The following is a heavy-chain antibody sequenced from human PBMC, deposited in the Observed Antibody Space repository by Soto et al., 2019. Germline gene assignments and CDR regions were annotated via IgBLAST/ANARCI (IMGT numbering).Heavy chain of an antibody. CDR1: GFTFTAFA. V-gene: IGHV3-30-3*01. CDR2: ISYDGSNT. J-gene: IGHJ4*02. CDR3: ARDRYLDSYSFDY. Sequence: QVQLVESGGGVVQPGRSLRLYCAASGFTFTAFAMHWVRQAPGKGLEWVAIISYDGSNTHYADSVKGRLTISRDNSKNTVYLQMNSLRPEDTAAYYCARDRYLDSYSFDYWGQGTLVTVSS. D-gene: IGHD3-9*01.